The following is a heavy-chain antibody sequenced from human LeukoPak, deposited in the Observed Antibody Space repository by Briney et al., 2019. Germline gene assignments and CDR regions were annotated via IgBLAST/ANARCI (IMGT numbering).Heavy chain of an antibody. CDR1: GFTFSSYA. D-gene: IGHD6-19*01. CDR3: AKDPYSSGPYNWLDP. V-gene: IGHV3-23*01. CDR2: ISGSGDST. Sequence: QTGGSLRLSCAASGFTFSSYAMTWVRQAPGKGLEWVSAISGSGDSTYYADSVKGLFTISRDNSKNTLYLQMNRLRAEDTAVYYCAKDPYSSGPYNWLDPWGQGTLVTVSS. J-gene: IGHJ5*02.